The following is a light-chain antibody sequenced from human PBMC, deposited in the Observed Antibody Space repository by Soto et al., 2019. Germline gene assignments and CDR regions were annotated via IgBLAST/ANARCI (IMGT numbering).Light chain of an antibody. Sequence: QSVLTQPASVSGSPGQSITISCTGTSGDVGGYEYVSWYQQHPGKAPKVMIHEVSNRPSGVSNRFSASKSGNTASLTISELQAEDEADYYCCSYTSSSTYVFXTGTKVTVL. CDR3: CSYTSSSTYV. CDR2: EVS. J-gene: IGLJ1*01. V-gene: IGLV2-14*01. CDR1: SGDVGGYEY.